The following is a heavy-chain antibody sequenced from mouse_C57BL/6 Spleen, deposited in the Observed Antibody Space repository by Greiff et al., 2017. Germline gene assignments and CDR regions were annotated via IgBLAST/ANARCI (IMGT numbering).Heavy chain of an antibody. Sequence: EVKLVESEGGLVQPGSSMKLSCTASGFTFSDYYMAWVRQVPEKGLEWVANINYDGSSTYYLDSLKSRFIISRDNAKNILYLQMSSLKSEDTATYYCARVHYYYGRFDYWGQGTTLTVSS. CDR3: ARVHYYYGRFDY. CDR1: GFTFSDYY. J-gene: IGHJ2*01. CDR2: INYDGSST. D-gene: IGHD1-1*01. V-gene: IGHV5-16*01.